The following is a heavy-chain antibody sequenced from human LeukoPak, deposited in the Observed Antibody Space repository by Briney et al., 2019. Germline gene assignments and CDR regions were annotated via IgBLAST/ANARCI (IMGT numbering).Heavy chain of an antibody. D-gene: IGHD2/OR15-2a*01. CDR2: IYSGGST. J-gene: IGHJ4*02. Sequence: GGSLRLSCAASGFTVSSNYMSWVRQAPGKGLEWVLVIYSGGSTYYADSVKGRFTISRDNSKNTLYLQMNSLRAEDTAVYYCASENKKLLGDDYWGQGTLVTVSS. CDR1: GFTVSSNY. CDR3: ASENKKLLGDDY. V-gene: IGHV3-66*02.